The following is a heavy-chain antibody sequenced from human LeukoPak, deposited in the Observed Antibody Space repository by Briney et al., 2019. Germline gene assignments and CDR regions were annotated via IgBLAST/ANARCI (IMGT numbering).Heavy chain of an antibody. D-gene: IGHD1-1*01. Sequence: GGSLRLTCAASGFTFSSYSMSWVRQAPGKGLEWVSYISSSGSTIYYADSVKGRFTISRDNAKNSLYLQMNSLRDEDTAVYYCARDVPGTLDYWGQGTLVTVSS. V-gene: IGHV3-48*02. CDR3: ARDVPGTLDY. CDR1: GFTFSSYS. CDR2: ISSSGSTI. J-gene: IGHJ4*02.